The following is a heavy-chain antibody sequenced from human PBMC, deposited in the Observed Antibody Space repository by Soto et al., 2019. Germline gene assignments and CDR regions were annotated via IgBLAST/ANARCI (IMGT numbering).Heavy chain of an antibody. CDR1: GFTFSGYV. J-gene: IGHJ4*02. V-gene: IGHV3-33*01. CDR2: IRYDGTNK. D-gene: IGHD3-3*01. CDR3: GGGPYYDFWSASSIDH. Sequence: QEQLVETGGGVAQPGRSLRLSCVASGFTFSGYVMHWVRQAPGKGLEWVAVIRYDGTNKYYADSVKGRFTISRDNSKNTLYLQMYSLIAEDTAVYYCGGGPYYDFWSASSIDHWGQGTLVTVSS.